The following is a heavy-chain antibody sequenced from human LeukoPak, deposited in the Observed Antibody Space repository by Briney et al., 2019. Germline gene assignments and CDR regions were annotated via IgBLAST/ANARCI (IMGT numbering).Heavy chain of an antibody. CDR2: INHSGST. D-gene: IGHD3-9*01. Sequence: SETLSLTCAVYGGSFSGYYWSWIRQPPGKELEWIGEINHSGSTNYNPSLKSRVTISVDTSKNQFSLKLSSVTAADTAVYYCATTSPRYFDWLSAFDIWGQGTMVTVSS. J-gene: IGHJ3*02. CDR3: ATTSPRYFDWLSAFDI. V-gene: IGHV4-34*01. CDR1: GGSFSGYY.